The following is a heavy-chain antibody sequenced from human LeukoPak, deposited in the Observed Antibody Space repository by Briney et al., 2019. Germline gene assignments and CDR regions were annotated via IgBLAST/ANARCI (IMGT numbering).Heavy chain of an antibody. D-gene: IGHD5-18*01. CDR3: ARARLTAMYYFDY. J-gene: IGHJ4*02. V-gene: IGHV4-30-2*01. CDR2: IYHSGST. CDR1: GGSISSGGYY. Sequence: SETLSLTCTVSGGSISSGGYYWSWIRQPPGKGLEWIGYIYHSGSTYYNPSLKSRVTISVDRSKNQFSLKLSSVTAADTAVYYCARARLTAMYYFDYWGQGTLVTVSS.